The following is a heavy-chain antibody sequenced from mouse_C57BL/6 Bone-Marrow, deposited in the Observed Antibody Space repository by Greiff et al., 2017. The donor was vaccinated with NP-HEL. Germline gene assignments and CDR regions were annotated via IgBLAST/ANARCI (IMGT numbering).Heavy chain of an antibody. CDR3: ARRGRTAQAPWFAY. J-gene: IGHJ3*01. Sequence: QVQLQQPGAELVKPGASVKMSCKASGYTFTSYWITWVKQRPGQGLEWIGDIYPGSGSTNYNEKFKSKATLTVDTSSSTAYMQLSSLTSEDSAVYYCARRGRTAQAPWFAYWGQGTLVTVSA. CDR2: IYPGSGST. CDR1: GYTFTSYW. V-gene: IGHV1-55*01. D-gene: IGHD3-2*02.